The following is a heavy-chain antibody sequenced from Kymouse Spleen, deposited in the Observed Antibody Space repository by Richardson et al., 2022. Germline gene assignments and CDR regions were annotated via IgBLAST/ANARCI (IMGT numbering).Heavy chain of an antibody. V-gene: IGHV4-31*03. CDR2: IYYSGST. CDR1: GGSISSGGYY. CDR3: ARDETYYYGSGSLYYYYYYGMDV. Sequence: QVQLQESGPGLVKPSQTLSLTCTVSGGSISSGGYYWSWIRQHPGKGLEWIGYIYYSGSTYYNPSLKSRVTISVDTSKNQFSLKLSSVTAADTAVYYCARDETYYYGSGSLYYYYYYGMDVWGQGTTVTVSS. J-gene: IGHJ6*02. D-gene: IGHD3-10*01.